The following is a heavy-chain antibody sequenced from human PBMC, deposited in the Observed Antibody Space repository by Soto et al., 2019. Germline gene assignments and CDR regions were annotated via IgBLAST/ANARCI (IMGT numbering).Heavy chain of an antibody. CDR2: IIPILGIA. D-gene: IGHD2-15*01. CDR1: GGTFSSYT. CDR3: ARDKEGESRPVDY. Sequence: ASVKVSCKASGGTFSSYTISWVRQAPGQGLEWMGRIIPILGIANYAQKFQGRVTITADKSTSTAYMELSSLRSEDTAVYYCARDKEGESRPVDYWGQGTLVTVSS. J-gene: IGHJ4*02. V-gene: IGHV1-69*02.